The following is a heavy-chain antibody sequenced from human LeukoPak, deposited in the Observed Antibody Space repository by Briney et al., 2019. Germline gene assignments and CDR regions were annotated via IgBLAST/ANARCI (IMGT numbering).Heavy chain of an antibody. D-gene: IGHD2-2*01. V-gene: IGHV1-18*01. J-gene: IGHJ4*02. CDR1: VYTFISYI. CDR2: INRYRGNT. Sequence: VSVKVSCMPSVYTFISYIFSGVRQAPGRGREWMGWINRYRGNTVYAQELQGRDPLTTDTSPSIAYIEPRNARSDDTAIYFFANHASRTWSQILPYYGGQGTLVTVP. CDR3: ANHASRTWSQILPYY.